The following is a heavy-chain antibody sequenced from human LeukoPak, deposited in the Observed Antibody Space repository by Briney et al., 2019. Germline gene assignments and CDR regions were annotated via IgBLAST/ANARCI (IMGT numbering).Heavy chain of an antibody. CDR1: GYTFTSYA. D-gene: IGHD3-10*01. CDR2: INAGNGNT. CDR3: ARDFEWSYYGSGSYSP. Sequence: ASVKVSCKASGYTFTSYAMHWVRQAPGQRLEWMGWINAGNGNTKYSQKFQGRVTITRDTSASTAYMELSSLRSEDTAVNYCARDFEWSYYGSGSYSPWGQGTLVTVSS. V-gene: IGHV1-3*01. J-gene: IGHJ5*02.